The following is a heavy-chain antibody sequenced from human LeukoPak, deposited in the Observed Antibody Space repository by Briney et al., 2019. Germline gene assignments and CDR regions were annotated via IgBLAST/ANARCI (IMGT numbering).Heavy chain of an antibody. V-gene: IGHV1-69*06. CDR1: GYTFTGYY. CDR3: ASPGGGATTVFDY. D-gene: IGHD1-26*01. J-gene: IGHJ4*02. CDR2: IIPIFGTA. Sequence: SVKVSCKASGYTFTGYYMHWVRQAPGQGLEWMGGIIPIFGTANYAQKFQGRVTITADKSTSTAYMELSSLRSEDTAVYYCASPGGGATTVFDYWGQGTLVTVSS.